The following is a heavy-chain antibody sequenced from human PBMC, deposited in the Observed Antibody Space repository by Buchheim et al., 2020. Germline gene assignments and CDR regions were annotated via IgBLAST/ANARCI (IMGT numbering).Heavy chain of an antibody. CDR2: IRSSSSYI. D-gene: IGHD2-2*01. V-gene: IGHV3-21*01. J-gene: IGHJ4*02. CDR3: ARAVVVPAASFDY. CDR1: GFTFSSYS. Sequence: EVQLVESGGGLVKPGGSLRLSCAASGFTFSSYSMNWVRQAPGKGLEWGSSIRSSSSYIYYADSVKGRFTISRENGKNSLNMQMNSLRAEDTAVYYCARAVVVPAASFDYWGQGTL.